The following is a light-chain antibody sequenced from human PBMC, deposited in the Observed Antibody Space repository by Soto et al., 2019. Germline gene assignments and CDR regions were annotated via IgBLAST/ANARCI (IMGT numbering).Light chain of an antibody. J-gene: IGKJ1*01. CDR2: GAS. Sequence: EIVLTQSPGTLSLSPVETATLSCRASQSVSRSYLAWYQQKPCQAPRLLIYGASSRATGIPDRFSGSGSGTEFTLTISRLEPEDFAVYYCQQYGSSPSFGQGTKVDIK. V-gene: IGKV3-20*01. CDR3: QQYGSSPS. CDR1: QSVSRSY.